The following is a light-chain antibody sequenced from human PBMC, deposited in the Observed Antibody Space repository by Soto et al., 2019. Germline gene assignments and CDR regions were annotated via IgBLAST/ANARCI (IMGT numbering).Light chain of an antibody. Sequence: EIVLTQSPGTLSLSPGERATLSCRASQSVSSSYLAWYQQRPGQAPRLLIYAASSRATGVPDRFSGGGSGTGFTLTISRLEPEDFAVYYCQQFSSLPLTFGGGTKVDI. J-gene: IGKJ4*01. CDR3: QQFSSLPLT. CDR1: QSVSSSY. CDR2: AAS. V-gene: IGKV3-20*01.